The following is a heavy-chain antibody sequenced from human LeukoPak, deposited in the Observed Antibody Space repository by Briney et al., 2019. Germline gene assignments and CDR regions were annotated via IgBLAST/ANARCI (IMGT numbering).Heavy chain of an antibody. J-gene: IGHJ4*02. Sequence: GGSLRLSCAASGFTFSDYWMSWVRQAPGKGLEWVANIKQDGSDKYYVDSVKGRFTISRDNAKNSLSLEMNSLRAEDTAVYYCARNPAKVVPAVYWGQGTLVTVSS. CDR1: GFTFSDYW. V-gene: IGHV3-7*01. D-gene: IGHD2-2*01. CDR2: IKQDGSDK. CDR3: ARNPAKVVPAVY.